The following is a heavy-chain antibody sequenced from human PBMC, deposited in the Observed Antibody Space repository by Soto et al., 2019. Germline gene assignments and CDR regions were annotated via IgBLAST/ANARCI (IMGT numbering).Heavy chain of an antibody. CDR2: IIPIFGTA. D-gene: IGHD3-10*01. CDR1: GGTFSSYA. CDR3: ARVILKDGYNPVVRAVYGMDV. J-gene: IGHJ6*02. V-gene: IGHV1-69*13. Sequence: ASVKVSCKASGGTFSSYAISWVRQAPVQGLEWMGGIIPIFGTANYAQKFQGRVTITADESTSTAYMELSSLRSEDTAVYYCARVILKDGYNPVVRAVYGMDVWGQGTTVTVSS.